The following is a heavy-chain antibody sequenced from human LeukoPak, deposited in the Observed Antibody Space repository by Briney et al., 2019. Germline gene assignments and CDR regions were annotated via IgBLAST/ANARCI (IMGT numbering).Heavy chain of an antibody. CDR1: GFTFSSYS. J-gene: IGHJ6*03. CDR3: ARVRGITIFGVVIQHPSGYYYYMDV. V-gene: IGHV3-21*01. Sequence: GGSLRLSCAASGFTFSSYSMNWVRQAPGKGLEWVSSISSSSSYIYYADSVKGRFTISRDNAKNSLYLQMNSLRAEDTAVYYRARVRGITIFGVVIQHPSGYYYYMDVWGKGTTVTVSS. CDR2: ISSSSSYI. D-gene: IGHD3-3*01.